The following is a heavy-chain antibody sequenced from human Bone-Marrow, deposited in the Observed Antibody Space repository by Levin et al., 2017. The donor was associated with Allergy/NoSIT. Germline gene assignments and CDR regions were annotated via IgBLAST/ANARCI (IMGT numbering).Heavy chain of an antibody. Sequence: KSSETLSLTCSVSGGYISCCYWSWIRQSPGKGLEWIGYIYYTGSTNYNPSLNSRVTISVDTSKNQFSLKLSSVTAADTAVYYCARGIYDSTYYPPAYWGQGTLVTVSS. CDR2: IYYTGST. V-gene: IGHV4-59*01. CDR1: GGYISCCY. CDR3: ARGIYDSTYYPPAY. D-gene: IGHD3-22*01. J-gene: IGHJ4*02.